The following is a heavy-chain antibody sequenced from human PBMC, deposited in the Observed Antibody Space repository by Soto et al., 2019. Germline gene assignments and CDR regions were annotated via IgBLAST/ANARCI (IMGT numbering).Heavy chain of an antibody. CDR2: ISWNSGSI. Sequence: PEGSLRLSCAASGFTFDDYAMHWVRQAPGKGLEWVSGISWNSGSIGYADSVKGRFTISRDNAKNSLYLQMNSLRAEDTALYYCAKDSAGYSSSLDYWGQVPRVTFSS. CDR3: AKDSAGYSSSLDY. V-gene: IGHV3-9*01. CDR1: GFTFDDYA. J-gene: IGHJ4*02. D-gene: IGHD6-13*01.